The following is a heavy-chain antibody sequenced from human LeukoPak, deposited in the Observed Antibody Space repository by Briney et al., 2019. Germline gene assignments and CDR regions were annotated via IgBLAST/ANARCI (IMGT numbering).Heavy chain of an antibody. D-gene: IGHD4-17*01. V-gene: IGHV3-30*04. J-gene: IGHJ6*03. CDR1: GFTFSSYA. CDR3: ARGVPTTVTTHDYYYYYMDV. CDR2: ISYDGSNK. Sequence: PGRSLRLSCAASGFTFSSYAMHWVRQAPGKGLEWVAVISYDGSNKYYADSVKGRFTISRDNSKNTLYLQMNSLRAEDTAVYYCARGVPTTVTTHDYYYYYMDVWGKGTTVTVSS.